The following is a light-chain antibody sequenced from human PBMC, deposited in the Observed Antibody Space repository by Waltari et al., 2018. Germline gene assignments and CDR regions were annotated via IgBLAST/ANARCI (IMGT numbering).Light chain of an antibody. CDR3: PQYNSWPLT. J-gene: IGKJ4*01. CDR2: DAS. V-gene: IGKV3-15*01. Sequence: EIVMTQSPSTLSVSPGERAGLSCRARQSLRTNLAWYQQRRGQAPRLLIYDASIRSPGIPARFSGSGSGTEFTLTISSLQSEDFAVYYCPQYNSWPLTFGGGTKVEIK. CDR1: QSLRTN.